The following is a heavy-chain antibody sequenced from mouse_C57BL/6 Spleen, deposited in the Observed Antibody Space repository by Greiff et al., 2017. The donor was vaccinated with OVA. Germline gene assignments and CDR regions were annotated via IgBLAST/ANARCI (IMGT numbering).Heavy chain of an antibody. D-gene: IGHD1-1*01. CDR3: ARGDLLRYQPVRDY. CDR2: IDPLVGYT. Sequence: VQLQQPGAELVKPGASVKLSCKASGSTFTSYWMKWVKQRPGQGLGWIGEIDPLVGYTTYNKNFKGKATLTVDTSSSTAYMQLSSLTSEDSAVYYCARGDLLRYQPVRDYWGQGTTLTVSS. J-gene: IGHJ2*01. CDR1: GSTFTSYW. V-gene: IGHV1-50*01.